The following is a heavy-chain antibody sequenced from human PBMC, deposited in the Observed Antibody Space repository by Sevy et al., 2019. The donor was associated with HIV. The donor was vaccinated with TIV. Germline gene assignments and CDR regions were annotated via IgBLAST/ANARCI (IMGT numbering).Heavy chain of an antibody. V-gene: IGHV3-7*01. D-gene: IGHD3-10*02. CDR1: GFTFDTFW. J-gene: IGHJ5*01. CDR3: VRVFWYVLVVHAATPSPWLDS. Sequence: GGSLRLSCAASGFTFDTFWMGWVRQAPGRGLEWVASIDPRGNERVYLDSLKGRFTISRDNARNSLDLQMHSLKGWDTALYYCVRVFWYVLVVHAATPSPWLDSWGQGTLVTVSS. CDR2: IDPRGNER.